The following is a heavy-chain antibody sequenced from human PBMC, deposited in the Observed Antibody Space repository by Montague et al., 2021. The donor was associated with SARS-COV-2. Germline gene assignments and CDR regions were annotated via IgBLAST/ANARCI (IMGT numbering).Heavy chain of an antibody. Sequence: TLSLTCTVSGYSIDSGGYFWSWIRQHPGKGLEWIGFIYHSGSADYNPSLESRVSISVDRSKNQFSLKLSSVTAADTAVYYCARIFCGGDCDGSGVFDIWGQGTMVTVSS. CDR3: ARIFCGGDCDGSGVFDI. CDR2: IYHSGSA. CDR1: GYSIDSGGYF. V-gene: IGHV4-31*03. J-gene: IGHJ3*02. D-gene: IGHD2-21*02.